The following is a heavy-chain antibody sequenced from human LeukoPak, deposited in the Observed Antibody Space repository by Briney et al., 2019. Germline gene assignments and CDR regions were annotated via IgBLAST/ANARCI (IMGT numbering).Heavy chain of an antibody. CDR2: ISWNSGSI. CDR3: AKDIKQWLSVYAFDI. CDR1: GFTFSNYG. V-gene: IGHV3-9*01. Sequence: GGSLRLSCAASGFTFSNYGMHWVRQAPGKGLEWVSGISWNSGSIGYADSVKGRFTISRDNAKNSLYLQMNSLRAEDTALYYCAKDIKQWLSVYAFDIWGQGTMVTVSS. D-gene: IGHD6-19*01. J-gene: IGHJ3*02.